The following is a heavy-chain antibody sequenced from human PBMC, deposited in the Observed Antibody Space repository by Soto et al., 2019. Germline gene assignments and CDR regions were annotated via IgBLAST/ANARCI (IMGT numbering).Heavy chain of an antibody. Sequence: EGTLRRSCAASGITFSGYNRNWVRQAPGKGLEWVSSISSSSSYIYYADSVKGRFTISRDNAKNSLYLQMNSLRAEDTAVYYCARVCEDSSYYYYSMDVWGQGTTVTVS. J-gene: IGHJ6*02. CDR3: ARVCEDSSYYYYSMDV. V-gene: IGHV3-21*01. CDR1: GITFSGYN. CDR2: ISSSSSYI. D-gene: IGHD6-13*01.